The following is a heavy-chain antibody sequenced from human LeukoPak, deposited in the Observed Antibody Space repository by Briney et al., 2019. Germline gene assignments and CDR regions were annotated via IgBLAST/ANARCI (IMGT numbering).Heavy chain of an antibody. J-gene: IGHJ3*02. Sequence: ASVKVSCKASGGTFSSYAISWVRQAPGQGLEWMGRIIPILGIANYAQKFQGRVTITADKSTSTAYMELSSLRSEDTAVYYCARGGVVAPGGAFDIWGQGTMVTVSS. V-gene: IGHV1-69*04. CDR3: ARGGVVAPGGAFDI. CDR2: IIPILGIA. CDR1: GGTFSSYA. D-gene: IGHD3-3*01.